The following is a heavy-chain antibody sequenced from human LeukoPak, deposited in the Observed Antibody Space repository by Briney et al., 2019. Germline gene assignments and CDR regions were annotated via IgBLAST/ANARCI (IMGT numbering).Heavy chain of an antibody. D-gene: IGHD3-10*01. V-gene: IGHV4-39*01. J-gene: IGHJ6*04. CDR1: GGSVSSGSYY. CDR2: MYHNRGT. Sequence: SETLSLTCTVSGGSVSSGSYYWSWIRQPPGKGLEWIGSMYHNRGTYYNPSLKSRVTISMDTSKNQFSLRLSSVTAADTAVYYCASYYASGVSAYDYFGMDVWGKGTTVTVSS. CDR3: ASYYASGVSAYDYFGMDV.